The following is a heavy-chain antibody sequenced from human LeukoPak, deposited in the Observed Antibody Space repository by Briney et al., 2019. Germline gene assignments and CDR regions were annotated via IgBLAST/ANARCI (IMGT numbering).Heavy chain of an antibody. CDR1: GYTFTSYG. Sequence: GASVKVSCKASGYTFTSYGISWVRQAPGQGLEWMGWISAYNGNTNYAQKLQGRVTMTTDTSTSTAYMELRSLKSGDTAVYYCARDVTLRSRSSLIYFDYWGQGSLVTVSS. CDR2: ISAYNGNT. J-gene: IGHJ4*02. V-gene: IGHV1-18*01. CDR3: ARDVTLRSRSSLIYFDY. D-gene: IGHD6-6*01.